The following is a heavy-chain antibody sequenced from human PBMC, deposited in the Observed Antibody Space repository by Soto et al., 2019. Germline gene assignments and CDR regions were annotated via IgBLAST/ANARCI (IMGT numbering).Heavy chain of an antibody. CDR2: VNPSGGST. CDR3: AREENCSDGICYSEYFQR. CDR1: GYIFTAYS. V-gene: IGHV1-46*01. Sequence: QVQLMQSGAEVKKPGASVKVSCKASGYIFTAYSMHWVRQAPGQGLEWMGVVNPSGGSTNYAQKFQGRITMTRDTSTSTVYMDLSSLTSEDTAVYYCAREENCSDGICYSEYFQRWGQGTLVTVSS. D-gene: IGHD2-15*01. J-gene: IGHJ1*01.